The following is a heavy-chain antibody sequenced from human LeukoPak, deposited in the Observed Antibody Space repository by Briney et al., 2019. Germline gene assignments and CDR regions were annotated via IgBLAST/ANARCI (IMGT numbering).Heavy chain of an antibody. CDR1: GGSISSYY. CDR2: IYYSGST. V-gene: IGHV4-59*01. D-gene: IGHD6-13*01. CDR3: ARVDSSSWYEVDAFDI. Sequence: SETLSLTCTVSGGSISSYYWSWIRQPPGRELEWIGYIYYSGSTNYNPSLKSRVTISVDTSKNQFSLKLSSVTAADTAVYYCARVDSSSWYEVDAFDIWGQGTMVTVSS. J-gene: IGHJ3*02.